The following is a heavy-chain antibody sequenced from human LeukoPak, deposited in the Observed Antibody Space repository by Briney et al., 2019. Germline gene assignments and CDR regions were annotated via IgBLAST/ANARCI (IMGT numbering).Heavy chain of an antibody. CDR1: GFTFNSYW. Sequence: GGSLRLSCAASGFTFNSYWMSWVRQTPGKGLEWVANIKQDGSEEYYVGSVKGRFTVSRDNAKSSLFLQMNSLRVEDTAAYYCARGPTPSYYYGSGSYYSLDFWGQGTLVTVSS. J-gene: IGHJ4*02. CDR2: IKQDGSEE. V-gene: IGHV3-7*01. D-gene: IGHD3-10*01. CDR3: ARGPTPSYYYGSGSYYSLDF.